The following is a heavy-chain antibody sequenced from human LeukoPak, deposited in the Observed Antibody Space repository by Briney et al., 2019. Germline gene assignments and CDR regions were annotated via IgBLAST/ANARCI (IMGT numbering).Heavy chain of an antibody. CDR3: ARGGYCIGGSCYPPSDAFDS. CDR2: IYTSGST. D-gene: IGHD2-15*01. J-gene: IGHJ3*02. V-gene: IGHV4-61*02. CDR1: GGSISSGSYY. Sequence: PSQTLSLTCTVSGGSISSGSYYWSWIRQPAGKGLEWIGRIYTSGSTNYNPSLKSPVTISEDTSKNQFSLKLSSVTAADTAVYYCARGGYCIGGSCYPPSDAFDSWGQGTMVTVSS.